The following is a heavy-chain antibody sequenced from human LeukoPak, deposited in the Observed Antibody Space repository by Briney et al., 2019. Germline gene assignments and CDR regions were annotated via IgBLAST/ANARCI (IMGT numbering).Heavy chain of an antibody. V-gene: IGHV4-38-2*02. CDR1: GYSISSGYY. CDR2: IYHGGIP. Sequence: SETLSLTCTDSGYSISSGYYWGWIRQPPGKGLEWIGRIYHGGIPYYNPSLKSRVTTSVDTSKNQFSLKLSSVTAADTAVYYCARTTYYDILTGLNAFDIWGQGTMVTVSS. CDR3: ARTTYYDILTGLNAFDI. J-gene: IGHJ3*02. D-gene: IGHD3-9*01.